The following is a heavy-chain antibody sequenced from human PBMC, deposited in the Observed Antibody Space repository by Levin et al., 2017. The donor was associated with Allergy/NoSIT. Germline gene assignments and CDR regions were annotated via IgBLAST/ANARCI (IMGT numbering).Heavy chain of an antibody. CDR2: INWNGGST. CDR3: ARDRWGMSSGWFPFDY. Sequence: SCAASGFTFDDYGMSWVRQAPGKGLEWVSGINWNGGSTGYADSVKGRFTISRDNAKNSLYLQMNSLRAEDTALYYCARDRWGMSSGWFPFDYWGQGTLVTVSS. D-gene: IGHD6-19*01. CDR1: GFTFDDYG. J-gene: IGHJ4*02. V-gene: IGHV3-20*04.